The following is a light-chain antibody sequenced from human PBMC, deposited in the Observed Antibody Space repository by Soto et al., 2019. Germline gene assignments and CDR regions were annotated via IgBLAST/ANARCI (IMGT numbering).Light chain of an antibody. V-gene: IGLV2-14*01. CDR2: EVS. CDR1: SSDVGGYNY. J-gene: IGLJ3*02. CDR3: SSYTSRSTPWV. Sequence: QSVLTQPASVSGSPGQSITISCTGTSSDVGGYNYVSWYQQHPGKAPKLMIYEVSNRPSRVSNRFSGSKSGNTASLAISGLQAEDEADYYCSSYTSRSTPWVFGGGTKLTVL.